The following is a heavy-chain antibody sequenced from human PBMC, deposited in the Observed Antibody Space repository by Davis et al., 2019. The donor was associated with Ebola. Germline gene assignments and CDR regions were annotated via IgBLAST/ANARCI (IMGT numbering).Heavy chain of an antibody. D-gene: IGHD3-10*01. Sequence: PGGSLRLSCAASGFTFSSYWMSWVRQAPGKGLEWVSLISGDGGSTYYADSVKGRFTISRDNSKNSLYLQMNSLRTEDTALYYCAKDIERFGELLTVFDYWGQGTLVTVSS. CDR2: ISGDGGST. CDR3: AKDIERFGELLTVFDY. J-gene: IGHJ4*02. V-gene: IGHV3-43*02. CDR1: GFTFSSYW.